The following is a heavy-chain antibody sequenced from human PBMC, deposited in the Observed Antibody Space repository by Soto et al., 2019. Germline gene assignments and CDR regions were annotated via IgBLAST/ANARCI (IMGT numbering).Heavy chain of an antibody. D-gene: IGHD6-13*01. CDR2: INSDGSST. CDR3: ERGTYSSSWYNYYYYMDV. V-gene: IGHV3-74*01. Sequence: GGSLRLSCAASGFTFSSYWMHWVRQAPGKGLVWVSRINSDGSSTSYADSVKGRFTISRENAKNTLYLQMNSLRAEATDASYCERGTYSSSWYNYYYYMDVWGKGTTVTVSS. CDR1: GFTFSSYW. J-gene: IGHJ6*03.